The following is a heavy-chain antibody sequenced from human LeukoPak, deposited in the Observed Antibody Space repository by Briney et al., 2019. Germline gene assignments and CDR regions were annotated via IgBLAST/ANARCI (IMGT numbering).Heavy chain of an antibody. Sequence: GGSLRLSCAASGFTFSSYAMSWVRQAPGKGLEWVSAISGSGGSTYYAGSVKGRFTISRDNSKNTLYLQMNSLRAEDTAVYYCAKSAEDYDILTGYSPPSFDYWGQGTLVTVSS. CDR3: AKSAEDYDILTGYSPPSFDY. D-gene: IGHD3-9*01. CDR1: GFTFSSYA. J-gene: IGHJ4*02. V-gene: IGHV3-23*01. CDR2: ISGSGGST.